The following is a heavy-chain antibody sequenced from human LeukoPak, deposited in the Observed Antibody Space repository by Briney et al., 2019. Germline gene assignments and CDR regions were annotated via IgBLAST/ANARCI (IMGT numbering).Heavy chain of an antibody. CDR1: GFTFSSYA. CDR3: ARRRYSGSSQHFDY. D-gene: IGHD1-26*01. Sequence: GGSLRLSCAASGFTFSSYAMSWVRQAPGKGLEWVSAISGSGGSTYYADSVKGRFTISRDNSKNTLCLQMNSLRAEDTAVYYCARRRYSGSSQHFDYWGQGTLVTVSS. J-gene: IGHJ4*02. CDR2: ISGSGGST. V-gene: IGHV3-23*01.